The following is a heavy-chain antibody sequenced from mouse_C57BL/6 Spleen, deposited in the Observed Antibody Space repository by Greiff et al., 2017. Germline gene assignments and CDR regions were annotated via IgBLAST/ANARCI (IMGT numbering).Heavy chain of an antibody. Sequence: QVQLHQSGAELVRPGSSVKLSCKASGYTFTSYWMQWVKQRPIQGLEWIGNIYPYDSDTHYNEKFKGKATLTADKSSSTSYMQLSSLTSEDSAVYCCARSNLDDWGQGTTLTVSS. CDR2: IYPYDSDT. CDR1: GYTFTSYW. CDR3: ARSNLDD. J-gene: IGHJ2*01. V-gene: IGHV1-52*01.